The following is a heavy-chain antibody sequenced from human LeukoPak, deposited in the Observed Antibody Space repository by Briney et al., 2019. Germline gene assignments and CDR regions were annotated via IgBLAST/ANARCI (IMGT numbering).Heavy chain of an antibody. V-gene: IGHV1-69*05. D-gene: IGHD5-24*01. CDR1: GGTFSSYA. CDR2: IIPIFGTA. Sequence: ASVKVSCKASGGTFSSYAISWVRQAPGQGLEWMGGIIPIFGTANYAQKFQGRVTITTDESTSTAYMELSSLRSEDTAVYYCASAPRGDGYNFDYWGQGTLVTVSS. J-gene: IGHJ4*02. CDR3: ASAPRGDGYNFDY.